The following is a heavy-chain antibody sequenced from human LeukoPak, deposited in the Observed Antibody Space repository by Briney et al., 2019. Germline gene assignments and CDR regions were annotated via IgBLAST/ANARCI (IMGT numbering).Heavy chain of an antibody. Sequence: PSQTLSLTCTVSAGSIISGDYYWSSIRQHPGKSLEFIGYIYYSESTYYNPSLKSQVTISVDTSKTQFSLKLSSVTAADTAVYYCARCGRIQLWQYYFDYWGQGTLVTVSS. CDR2: IYYSEST. CDR1: AGSIISGDYY. D-gene: IGHD5-18*01. V-gene: IGHV4-31*01. J-gene: IGHJ4*02. CDR3: ARCGRIQLWQYYFDY.